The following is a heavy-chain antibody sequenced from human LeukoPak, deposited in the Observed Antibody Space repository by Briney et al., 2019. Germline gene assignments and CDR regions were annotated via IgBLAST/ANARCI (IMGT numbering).Heavy chain of an antibody. CDR2: ILPNGGVT. Sequence: ASVKVSCKASGYTFTGYYIHWVRQAPGQGLEWMGWILPNGGVTNYAQKFQGRVTMTRDTSISTAYMELNRLSSDDTAMYYCARGGGTIFGVLNDWGQGTLVTVSS. CDR1: GYTFTGYY. V-gene: IGHV1-2*02. D-gene: IGHD3-3*01. J-gene: IGHJ4*02. CDR3: ARGGGTIFGVLND.